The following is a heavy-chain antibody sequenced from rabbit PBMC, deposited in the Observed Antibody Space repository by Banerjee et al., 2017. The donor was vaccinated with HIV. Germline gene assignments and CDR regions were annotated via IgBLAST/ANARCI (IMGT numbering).Heavy chain of an antibody. CDR1: GFSFSSGYD. Sequence: QQLVESGGGLVKPGASLTLTCTASGFSFSSGYDMCWVRQAPGKGLQWIACINAYTAKPVYATWAKGRFTISRTSSTTVTLQMTSLTAADTATYFCARDLPGVVGWNFNLWGPGTLVTVS. D-gene: IGHD3-1*01. J-gene: IGHJ4*01. V-gene: IGHV1S40*01. CDR2: INAYTAKP. CDR3: ARDLPGVVGWNFNL.